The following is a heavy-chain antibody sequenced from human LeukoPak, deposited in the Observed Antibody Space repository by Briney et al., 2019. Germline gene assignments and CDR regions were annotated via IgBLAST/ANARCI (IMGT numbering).Heavy chain of an antibody. J-gene: IGHJ4*02. D-gene: IGHD2-21*01. V-gene: IGHV3-23*01. Sequence: GGSLRLSCAASGFTFSTYAMSWVRQAPGKGLEWVSSISSSADNTYYAGSVKGRFTISRDNSKNTLFLQMNSLRAEDTAVYYYAKTLYIPDDFWGQGTLVTVSS. CDR3: AKTLYIPDDF. CDR1: GFTFSTYA. CDR2: ISSSADNT.